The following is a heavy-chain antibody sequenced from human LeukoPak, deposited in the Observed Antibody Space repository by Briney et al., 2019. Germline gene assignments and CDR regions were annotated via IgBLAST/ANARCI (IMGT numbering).Heavy chain of an antibody. Sequence: GGALRLSCAASEFTFSNYGMTWVRQAPGKGLEWVSVTYSNGRTYYADSVKGRFTISRDISKNPLYLQMNSLRAEDTAVYYCARVLSGRGSLYDYYYYMDVWGKGTTVTISS. V-gene: IGHV3-53*01. J-gene: IGHJ6*03. CDR2: TYSNGRT. D-gene: IGHD3-10*01. CDR1: EFTFSNYG. CDR3: ARVLSGRGSLYDYYYYMDV.